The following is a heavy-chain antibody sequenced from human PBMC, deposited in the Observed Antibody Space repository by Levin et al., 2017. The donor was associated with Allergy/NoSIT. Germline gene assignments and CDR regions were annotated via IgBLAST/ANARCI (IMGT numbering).Heavy chain of an antibody. CDR3: AKGSGAARPYYFDY. V-gene: IGHV3-23*01. CDR2: ITDSGGDT. D-gene: IGHD6-6*01. Sequence: GGSLRLSCAASGFTFNRYAMSWVRQAPGTGLEWVSAITDSGGDTYHADSVKGRFTISRGNSKNTLYLQMNSLRAEDTAIYYCAKGSGAARPYYFDYWGQGTLVTVSS. CDR1: GFTFNRYA. J-gene: IGHJ4*02.